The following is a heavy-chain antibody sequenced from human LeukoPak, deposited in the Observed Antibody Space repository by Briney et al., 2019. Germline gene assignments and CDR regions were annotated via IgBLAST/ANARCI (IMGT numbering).Heavy chain of an antibody. Sequence: GRSLRLSCAASGFTFSTYAMHWVRQAPGRGLEWVAVILYDGSNQYYADSVKGRFTISRDNSRNTLYLQMNSLKVEDTAVYYCARDFRDYRDYVAYFDSWGQGTLVTGSS. CDR3: ARDFRDYRDYVAYFDS. J-gene: IGHJ4*02. CDR1: GFTFSTYA. V-gene: IGHV3-30-3*01. D-gene: IGHD4-17*01. CDR2: ILYDGSNQ.